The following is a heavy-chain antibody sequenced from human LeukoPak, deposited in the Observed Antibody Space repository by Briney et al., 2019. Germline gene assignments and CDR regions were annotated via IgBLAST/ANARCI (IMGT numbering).Heavy chain of an antibody. D-gene: IGHD3-22*01. V-gene: IGHV4-39*02. J-gene: IGHJ6*03. CDR3: ARDPSSPYYYDSSGDHFYYYYYMDV. CDR1: GGSISSSSYY. Sequence: SETLSLTCTVSGGSISSSSYYWGWIRQPPGKGLEYIGSIHHSGNTYYNPSLKSRVTMSIDVSKNQFSLKLSSVTAADTAVYYCARDPSSPYYYDSSGDHFYYYYYMDVWGKGTTVTISS. CDR2: IHHSGNT.